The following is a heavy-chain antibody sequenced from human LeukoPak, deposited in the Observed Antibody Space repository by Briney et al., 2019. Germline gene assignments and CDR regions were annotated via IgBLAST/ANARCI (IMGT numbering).Heavy chain of an antibody. Sequence: PGGSLRLSCAASGFTFSDYYMSWIRQAPGKGLEWVSYISSSGSTIYYADSVKGRFTISRDNAKNSLYLQMNSLRAEDTAVYYCAREGWYQLLPDQLSGFDYWGQGTLVTVSS. CDR2: ISSSGSTI. V-gene: IGHV3-11*04. D-gene: IGHD2-2*01. J-gene: IGHJ4*02. CDR1: GFTFSDYY. CDR3: AREGWYQLLPDQLSGFDY.